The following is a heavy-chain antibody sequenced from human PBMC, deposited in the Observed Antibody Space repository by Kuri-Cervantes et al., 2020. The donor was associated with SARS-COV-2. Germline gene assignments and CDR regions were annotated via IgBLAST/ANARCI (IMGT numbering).Heavy chain of an antibody. CDR1: GFTFSSYA. D-gene: IGHD3-22*01. Sequence: GESLKISCAASGFTFSSYAMSWVRQAPGKGLEWVSVVYSGGSTYYADSVKGRFTISRDNSKNTLYLQMNSLRAEDTAVYYCAKVSAFLIGYYYDSSGYYFQHWGQGTLVTVSS. CDR2: VYSGGST. V-gene: IGHV3-23*03. CDR3: AKVSAFLIGYYYDSSGYYFQH. J-gene: IGHJ1*01.